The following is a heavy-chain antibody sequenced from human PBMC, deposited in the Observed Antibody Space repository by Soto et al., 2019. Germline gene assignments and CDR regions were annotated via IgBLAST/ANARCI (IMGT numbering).Heavy chain of an antibody. CDR2: IYYSGST. Sequence: KASETLSLTCTVSGGSISSGGYYWSWIRQHPGKGLEWIGYIYYSGSTYYNPSLKSRVTISVDTSKNQFSLKLSSVTAADTAVYYCARERRKRVSGYYNWFDPWGQGTLVTVSS. V-gene: IGHV4-31*03. CDR3: ARERRKRVSGYYNWFDP. CDR1: GGSISSGGYY. J-gene: IGHJ5*02. D-gene: IGHD3-22*01.